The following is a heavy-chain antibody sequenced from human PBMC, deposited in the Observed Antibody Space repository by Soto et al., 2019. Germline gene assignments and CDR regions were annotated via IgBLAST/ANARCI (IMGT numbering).Heavy chain of an antibody. CDR2: ISAYNGNT. J-gene: IGHJ3*02. V-gene: IGHV1-18*03. CDR1: GYPFTSYG. CDR3: ARGRDYGDLDDAFDI. Sequence: ASVKVSCKASGYPFTSYGISWVRQAPGQGIEWMGWISAYNGNTNYAQKLQGRVTMTTDTSTSTAYMELSSLRSDDMAVYYCARGRDYGDLDDAFDIWGQGTMVTVSS. D-gene: IGHD4-17*01.